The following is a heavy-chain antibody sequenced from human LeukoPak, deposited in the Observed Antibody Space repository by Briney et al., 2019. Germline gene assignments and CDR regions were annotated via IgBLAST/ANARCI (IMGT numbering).Heavy chain of an antibody. CDR1: GFIFSSNA. D-gene: IGHD4-23*01. J-gene: IGHJ5*02. CDR2: IRHDGSKK. V-gene: IGHV3-33*02. Sequence: PGRSLRLSCAASGFIFSSNAMHWVRQAPGKGLEWVAVIRHDGSKKYYGDSAKDRFTISRDNSKNTLFLEVNSLRVEDTAVYYCARGYSGVAGNPNWFDPWGQGTLVTVSS. CDR3: ARGYSGVAGNPNWFDP.